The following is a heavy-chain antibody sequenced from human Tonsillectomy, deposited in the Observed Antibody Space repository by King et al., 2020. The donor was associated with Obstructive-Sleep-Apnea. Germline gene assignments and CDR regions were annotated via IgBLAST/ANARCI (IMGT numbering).Heavy chain of an antibody. CDR3: ARVGETTYYYYGMDV. Sequence: VQLQESGPGLVKSSETLSLTCTVSGGSISSYYWSWIRQPAGKGLEGIGRIYTSGSTNYNPSLKSRVTMSVDTSKNQFSLKLSSVTAADTAVYYCARVGETTYYYYGMDVWGQGTTVTVSS. CDR1: GGSISSYY. CDR2: IYTSGST. V-gene: IGHV4-4*07. D-gene: IGHD1-26*01. J-gene: IGHJ6*02.